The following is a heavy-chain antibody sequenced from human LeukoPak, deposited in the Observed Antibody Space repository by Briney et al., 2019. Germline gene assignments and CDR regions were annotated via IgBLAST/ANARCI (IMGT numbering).Heavy chain of an antibody. Sequence: GGSLRLSCAASGFTFSNYGMYWVRQAPGKGLEWVAVISHDGSNKHYGGSVKGRFTISRDSLKNTLFLQMNSLRVEDTAVYYCAKGIPGTTGLDYWGQGTLVTVSS. CDR3: AKGIPGTTGLDY. CDR2: ISHDGSNK. V-gene: IGHV3-30*18. CDR1: GFTFSNYG. D-gene: IGHD1-20*01. J-gene: IGHJ4*02.